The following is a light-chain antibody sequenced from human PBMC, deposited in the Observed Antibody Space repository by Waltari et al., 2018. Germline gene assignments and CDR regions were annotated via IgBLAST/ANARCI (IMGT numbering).Light chain of an antibody. CDR2: WAS. CDR1: QSFLYSSQNY. CDR3: QQYYSPPQT. V-gene: IGKV4-1*01. J-gene: IGKJ1*01. Sequence: DIVMTQSPESLTVSLGERATVNCKSSQSFLYSSQNYLAWYQHKPGQPPKVLIYWASTRESGVPDRFSGSGSGTDFTLTISSLQTEDVAVYYCQQYYSPPQTFGQGTKVEIK.